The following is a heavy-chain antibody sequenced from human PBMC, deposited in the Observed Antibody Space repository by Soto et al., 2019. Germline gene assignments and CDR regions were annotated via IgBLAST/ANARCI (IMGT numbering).Heavy chain of an antibody. Sequence: QVQLVESGGGVVQPGRSLRLSCAASGFTFSSYAMHWVRQAPGKGLEWVAVISYDGSNKYYADSVKGRFTISRDNSKNTLYLQMNSLRAEDTAVYYCARDRVMYSSGWQGVFDYWGQGTLVTVSS. CDR1: GFTFSSYA. D-gene: IGHD6-19*01. CDR3: ARDRVMYSSGWQGVFDY. J-gene: IGHJ4*02. V-gene: IGHV3-30-3*01. CDR2: ISYDGSNK.